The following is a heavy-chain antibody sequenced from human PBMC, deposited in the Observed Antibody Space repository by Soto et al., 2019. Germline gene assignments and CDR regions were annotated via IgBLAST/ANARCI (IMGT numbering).Heavy chain of an antibody. Sequence: EVQLVESGGGLVQPGGSLRLSCVVSGFTVSSNYMSWVRQAPGKGLEWVSFIYSDGSTYYADSVKGRFTLSRLSSKNTLYLQMKSLRAEDTALYYCARVDRRGYSGYDPPPYYYYGMDLWGQGTTVTVSS. V-gene: IGHV3-53*04. J-gene: IGHJ6*02. CDR3: ARVDRRGYSGYDPPPYYYYGMDL. CDR2: IYSDGST. D-gene: IGHD5-12*01. CDR1: GFTVSSNY.